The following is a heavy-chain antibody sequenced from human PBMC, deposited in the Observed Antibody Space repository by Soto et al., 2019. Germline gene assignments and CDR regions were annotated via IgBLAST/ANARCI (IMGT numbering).Heavy chain of an antibody. V-gene: IGHV3-30*18. D-gene: IGHD1-26*01. CDR1: GFTFSSYG. CDR3: AKDPTIVGATLGDY. Sequence: QVQLVESGGGVVQPGRSLRLSCAASGFTFSSYGMHWVRQAPGKGLEWVAVISYDGSNKYYADSVKGRFTISRDNSKNTLYLQMNSLRAEDTAVYYCAKDPTIVGATLGDYWGQGTLVTVSS. J-gene: IGHJ4*02. CDR2: ISYDGSNK.